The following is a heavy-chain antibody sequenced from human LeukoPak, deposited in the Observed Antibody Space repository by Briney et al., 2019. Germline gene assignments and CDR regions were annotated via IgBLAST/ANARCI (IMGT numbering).Heavy chain of an antibody. CDR3: ARDGTSITIFGVVYYFDY. Sequence: GGSLRRSCAASGFTFSSYAMSWVRQAPGKGLEWVSAISGSGGSTYYADSGKGRFTISRDNSKNTLYLQMNSLRAEDTAVYYCARDGTSITIFGVVYYFDYWGQGTLVTVSS. CDR1: GFTFSSYA. CDR2: ISGSGGST. V-gene: IGHV3-23*01. J-gene: IGHJ4*02. D-gene: IGHD3-3*01.